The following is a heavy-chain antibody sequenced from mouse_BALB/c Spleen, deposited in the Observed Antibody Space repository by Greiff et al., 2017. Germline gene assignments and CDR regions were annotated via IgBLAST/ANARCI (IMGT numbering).Heavy chain of an antibody. J-gene: IGHJ3*01. CDR1: GYTFTSYW. CDR3: ARVGLRSGFAY. CDR2: INPSTGYT. D-gene: IGHD1-1*01. V-gene: IGHV1-7*01. Sequence: QVQLKESGAELAKPGASVKMSCKASGYTFTSYWMHWVKQRPGQGLEWIGYINPSTGYTEYNQKFKDKATLTADKSSSTAYMQLSSLTSEDSAVYYCARVGLRSGFAYWGQGTLVTVSA.